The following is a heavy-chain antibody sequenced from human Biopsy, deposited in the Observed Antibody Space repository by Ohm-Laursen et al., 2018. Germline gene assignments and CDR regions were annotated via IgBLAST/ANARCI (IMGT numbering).Heavy chain of an antibody. V-gene: IGHV1-24*01. CDR3: AIDGNDFLTDYLKIDQ. D-gene: IGHD3-9*01. Sequence: GSSVKVSCNVSGYSLTELSMHWVRQAPGQGLEWMGGFAPENGRIVYSQKFQGRVTMTEDTSTSTAYMEVSSLRSDDTAVYYCAIDGNDFLTDYLKIDQWGQGTLVTVSS. CDR1: GYSLTELS. CDR2: FAPENGRI. J-gene: IGHJ4*02.